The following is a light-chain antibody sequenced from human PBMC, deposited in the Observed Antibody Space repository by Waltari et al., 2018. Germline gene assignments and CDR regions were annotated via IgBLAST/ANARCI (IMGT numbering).Light chain of an antibody. CDR2: DVS. V-gene: IGLV2-14*03. CDR1: ISHVGGYNY. CDR3: SSYISSSTLEL. Sequence: QSALTQPASVSGSPGQSLTISCTGPISHVGGYNYVSWYQQHPGKAPKPMIYDVSNRPSGVSNRFSGSKSGNTASLTISGLQAEDEADYYCSSYISSSTLELSGGGTSLTVL. J-gene: IGLJ2*01.